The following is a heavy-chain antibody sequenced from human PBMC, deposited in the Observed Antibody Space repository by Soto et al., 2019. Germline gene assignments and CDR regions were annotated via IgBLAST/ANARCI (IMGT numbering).Heavy chain of an antibody. CDR1: GGSISSGDYY. CDR2: IYYSGST. D-gene: IGHD3-9*01. J-gene: IGHJ4*02. V-gene: IGHV4-30-4*01. Sequence: PSETLSLTCTVSGGSISSGDYYWCWIRQPPGKGLEWIGYIYYSGSTYYNPSLKSRVTISVDTSKNQFSLKLSSVTAADTAVYYCARQHYDILTGYPAHFDYWGQGTLVTVYS. CDR3: ARQHYDILTGYPAHFDY.